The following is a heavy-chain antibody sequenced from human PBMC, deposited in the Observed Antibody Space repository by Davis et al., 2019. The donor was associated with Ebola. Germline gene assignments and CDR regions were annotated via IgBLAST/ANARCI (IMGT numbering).Heavy chain of an antibody. Sequence: GGSLRLSCAASGFTFSNSWMHWVRQAPGKGLEWVSGISGSGDSTYYADYLKGRFTISRDNSKNTLHLQMNSLRAEDTAVYYCAKGGPSVYSSSFTWGQGTLVTVSS. CDR2: ISGSGDST. D-gene: IGHD6-13*01. J-gene: IGHJ4*02. CDR3: AKGGPSVYSSSFT. V-gene: IGHV3-23*01. CDR1: GFTFSNSW.